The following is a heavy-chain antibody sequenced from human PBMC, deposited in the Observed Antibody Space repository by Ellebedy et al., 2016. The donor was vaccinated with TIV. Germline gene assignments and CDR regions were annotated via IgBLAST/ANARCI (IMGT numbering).Heavy chain of an antibody. CDR1: GGSISSSSYY. D-gene: IGHD2-15*01. V-gene: IGHV4-39*07. Sequence: SETLSLTXTVSGGSISSSSYYWGWIRQPPGKGLEWIGSIYYSGSTYYNPSLKSRVTISVDTSKNQFSLKLSSVTAADTAVYYCASWFILAAAPNGNWFDPWGQGTLVTVSS. CDR3: ASWFILAAAPNGNWFDP. J-gene: IGHJ5*02. CDR2: IYYSGST.